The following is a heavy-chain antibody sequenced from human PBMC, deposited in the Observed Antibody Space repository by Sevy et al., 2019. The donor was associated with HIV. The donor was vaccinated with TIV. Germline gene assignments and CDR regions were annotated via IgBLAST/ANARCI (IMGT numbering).Heavy chain of an antibody. CDR2: IKSKTDGGTT. J-gene: IGHJ6*03. CDR1: GFTFSNAW. CDR3: TTGVGATTSYYYYYMDV. Sequence: GGSLRLSCAASGFTFSNAWMSWVRQAPGKGLEWVGRIKSKTDGGTTDYAAPVKGRFTFSRDDSKNTLYLQMNSLKTEDTAVYYCTTGVGATTSYYYYYMDVWGKGTTVTVSS. D-gene: IGHD1-26*01. V-gene: IGHV3-15*01.